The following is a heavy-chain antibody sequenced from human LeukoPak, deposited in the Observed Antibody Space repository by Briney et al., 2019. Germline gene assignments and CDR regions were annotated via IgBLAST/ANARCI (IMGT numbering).Heavy chain of an antibody. CDR2: IYYSGST. CDR1: GGSISSSSYY. Sequence: PSETLSLTCTVSGGSISSSSYYWGWIRQPPGKGLEWIGSIYYSGSTYYNPSLKSRVTISVDTSKNQFSLKLSSVTAADTAVYYCARYHSGWYLYGWFDPWGQGTLVTVSS. D-gene: IGHD6-19*01. CDR3: ARYHSGWYLYGWFDP. J-gene: IGHJ5*02. V-gene: IGHV4-39*07.